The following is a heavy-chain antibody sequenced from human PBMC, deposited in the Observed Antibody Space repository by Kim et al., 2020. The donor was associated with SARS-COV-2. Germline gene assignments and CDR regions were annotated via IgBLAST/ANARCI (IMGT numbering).Heavy chain of an antibody. D-gene: IGHD3-10*01. Sequence: RFTISRDNAKNTLYLQMNSLRAEDTAVYYCAKDVTTEGSYYGVRGNWFDPWGQGTLVTVSS. J-gene: IGHJ5*02. CDR3: AKDVTTEGSYYGVRGNWFDP. V-gene: IGHV3-23*01.